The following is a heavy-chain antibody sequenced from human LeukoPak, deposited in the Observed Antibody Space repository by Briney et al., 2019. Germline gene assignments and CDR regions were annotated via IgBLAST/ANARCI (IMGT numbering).Heavy chain of an antibody. CDR2: IYPGDSDT. J-gene: IGHJ5*02. CDR1: GYRFTSYW. Sequence: GGSLEISCKGSGYRFTSYWIGWVRQVPGKGLEWMGIIYPGDSDTRYSPSFEGQVTISADKSISTAYLQSSSLKASDTAMYYCARLVGYCSGGSCYPWFDPWGQGTLVTVSS. V-gene: IGHV5-51*01. CDR3: ARLVGYCSGGSCYPWFDP. D-gene: IGHD2-15*01.